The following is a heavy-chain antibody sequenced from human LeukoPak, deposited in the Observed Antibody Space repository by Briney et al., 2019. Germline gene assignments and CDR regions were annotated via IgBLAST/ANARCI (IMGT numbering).Heavy chain of an antibody. CDR3: ARDTAVAGTLDY. Sequence: ASVKVSCKASGYTFTSYGISWVRQAPGQGREGMGWISAYNGNRNYAQKVKGRVTMTTDTYTSTAYMEPRSLRSDDTAVYYCARDTAVAGTLDYWGQGTLVTVSS. CDR1: GYTFTSYG. D-gene: IGHD6-19*01. V-gene: IGHV1-18*01. CDR2: ISAYNGNR. J-gene: IGHJ4*02.